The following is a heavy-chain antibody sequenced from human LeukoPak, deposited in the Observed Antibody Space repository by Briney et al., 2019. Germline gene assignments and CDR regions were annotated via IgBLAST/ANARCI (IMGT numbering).Heavy chain of an antibody. CDR2: ISGSGGST. CDR3: AKDLWYYYSSGYYNDYYYYYGMDV. D-gene: IGHD3-22*01. V-gene: IGHV3-23*01. J-gene: IGHJ6*02. Sequence: GGSLRLSCAASGFTFSSYAMSWVRQAPGKGLEWVSAISGSGGSTYYADSVKGRFTISRDNSKNTLYLQKNSLRAEDTAIYYCAKDLWYYYSSGYYNDYYYYYGMDVWGQGTTVTVSS. CDR1: GFTFSSYA.